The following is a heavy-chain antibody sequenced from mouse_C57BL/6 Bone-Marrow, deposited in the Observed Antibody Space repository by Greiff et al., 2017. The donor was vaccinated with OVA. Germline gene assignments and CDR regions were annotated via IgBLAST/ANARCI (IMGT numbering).Heavy chain of an antibody. CDR2: INPSNGGT. Sequence: QVQLQQSGTELVKPGASVKLSCKASGYTFTSYWMHWVKQRPGQGLEWIGNINPSNGGTNYNEKFKSKATLTVDKSSSTAYMQLSSLTSEDSAVYYCAREGNWGYYFDYWGQGTTLTVSS. J-gene: IGHJ2*01. D-gene: IGHD4-1*01. CDR1: GYTFTSYW. CDR3: AREGNWGYYFDY. V-gene: IGHV1-53*01.